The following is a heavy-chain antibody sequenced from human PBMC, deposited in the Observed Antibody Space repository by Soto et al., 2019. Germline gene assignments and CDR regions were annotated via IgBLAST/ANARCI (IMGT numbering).Heavy chain of an antibody. Sequence: GGSLRLSCAASGFTFSTYAMNWVRQAPGKGLEWVSAISGGGGSTYYADSVKGRVTISRDNSKNTLYLQMNSLRAEDTAVYYCAKVSLGALTFTDYYYYGLDVWGQGTTVTVSS. CDR1: GFTFSTYA. D-gene: IGHD1-26*01. CDR2: ISGGGGST. J-gene: IGHJ6*02. CDR3: AKVSLGALTFTDYYYYGLDV. V-gene: IGHV3-23*01.